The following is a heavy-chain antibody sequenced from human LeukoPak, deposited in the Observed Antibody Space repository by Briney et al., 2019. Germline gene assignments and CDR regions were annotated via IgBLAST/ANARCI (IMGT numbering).Heavy chain of an antibody. J-gene: IGHJ4*02. CDR1: GFTFSSYS. D-gene: IGHD2-15*01. CDR2: ISSSSSFI. Sequence: GSLRLSCAASGFTFSSYSMNWVRQAPGKGLEWVSSISSSSSFIYYADSVKGRFTISRDNAKNSLYLQMNSLRAEDTAVYYCARPPNYCSGGSCLIDYWGQGTLVTVSS. V-gene: IGHV3-21*01. CDR3: ARPPNYCSGGSCLIDY.